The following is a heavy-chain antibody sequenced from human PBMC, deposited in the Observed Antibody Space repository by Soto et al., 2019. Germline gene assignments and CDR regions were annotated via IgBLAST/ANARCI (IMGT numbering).Heavy chain of an antibody. J-gene: IGHJ6*02. Sequence: QVQLVQSGAEVKKPGSSVKVSCKASGGTFSSYTISWVRQAPGQGLEWMGRIIPILGIVNYAQKFQGRVTITADKSTSTAYMELSSLRSEDTAVYYCARERKLLWFGPYGMDVWGQGTTVTVSS. CDR1: GGTFSSYT. V-gene: IGHV1-69*08. D-gene: IGHD3-10*01. CDR2: IIPILGIV. CDR3: ARERKLLWFGPYGMDV.